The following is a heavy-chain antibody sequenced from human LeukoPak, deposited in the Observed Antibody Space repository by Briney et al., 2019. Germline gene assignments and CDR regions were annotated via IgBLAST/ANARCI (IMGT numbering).Heavy chain of an antibody. CDR3: AREYTIRGVNAFNI. D-gene: IGHD3-10*01. J-gene: IGHJ3*02. Sequence: GESLRLSCAASGFIFKKYWMNWVRQVPGKGLECLANIKEDGSETYYADSVKGRFTISRDNSKNTLYLQMNSLRAEDTAVYYCAREYTIRGVNAFNIWGQGTMVTVSS. CDR2: IKEDGSET. CDR1: GFIFKKYW. V-gene: IGHV3-7*03.